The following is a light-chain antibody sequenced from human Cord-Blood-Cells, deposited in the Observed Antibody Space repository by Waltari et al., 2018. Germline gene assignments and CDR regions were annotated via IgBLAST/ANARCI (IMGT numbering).Light chain of an antibody. V-gene: IGLV2-23*01. CDR3: CSYAGSSTSLYV. Sequence: QSALTQPASVSGSPGQSITISCTGTSSDVGSYNLVSWYQQHPGKAPKRMIYEGSKRPSGVSNRFSGSKSGNTASLTISGLQAEDEADYYCCSYAGSSTSLYVFGTGTKVTVL. CDR1: SSDVGSYNL. J-gene: IGLJ1*01. CDR2: EGS.